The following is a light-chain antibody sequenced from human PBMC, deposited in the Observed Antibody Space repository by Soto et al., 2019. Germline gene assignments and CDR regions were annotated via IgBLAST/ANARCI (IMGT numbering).Light chain of an antibody. J-gene: IGKJ5*01. Sequence: DIQMTQSPSIVSASVGDRVTITCRASQSISSWLAWYQQKPGKAPKVLIYDASSLGSGVPSRFSGSGSGTEFTLTISSLQPDDFATYFCQQYQTYSTFGQGTRLEIK. V-gene: IGKV1-5*01. CDR1: QSISSW. CDR2: DAS. CDR3: QQYQTYST.